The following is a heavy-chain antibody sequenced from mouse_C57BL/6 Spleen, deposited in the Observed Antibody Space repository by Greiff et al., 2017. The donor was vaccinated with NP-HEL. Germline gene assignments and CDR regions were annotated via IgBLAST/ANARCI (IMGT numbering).Heavy chain of an antibody. CDR1: GYTFTSYW. J-gene: IGHJ2*01. Sequence: QVQLKQPGAELVKPGASVKVSCKASGYTFTSYWMHWVKQRPGQGLEWIGRIHPSDSDTNYNQKFKGKATLTVDKSSSTAYMQLSSLTSEDSAVYYCAIEGVITTVVEDYWGQGTTLTVSS. V-gene: IGHV1-74*01. CDR2: IHPSDSDT. D-gene: IGHD1-1*01. CDR3: AIEGVITTVVEDY.